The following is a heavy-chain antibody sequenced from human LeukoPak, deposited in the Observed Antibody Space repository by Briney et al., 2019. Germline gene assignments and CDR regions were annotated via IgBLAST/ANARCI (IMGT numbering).Heavy chain of an antibody. CDR1: GFSFSTYS. CDR3: ASSGCGGDCYSEKTYYLDY. Sequence: PGGSLRLSCAASGFSFSTYSMNWVRQAPGKGLEWVSAISRTSTYIYYADSTKGRFTISRDNAKNAVYLQMNNLRAEDTAIYYCASSGCGGDCYSEKTYYLDYWGPGTLVTVSS. V-gene: IGHV3-21*06. D-gene: IGHD2-21*02. J-gene: IGHJ4*02. CDR2: ISRTSTYI.